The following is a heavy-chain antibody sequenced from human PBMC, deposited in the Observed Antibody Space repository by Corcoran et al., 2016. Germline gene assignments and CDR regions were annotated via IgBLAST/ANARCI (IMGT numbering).Heavy chain of an antibody. CDR1: GFTFSSYG. CDR2: ISYDGSNK. Sequence: QVQLVESGGGVVQPGRSLRLSCAASGFTFSSYGMHWVRQAPGKGLEWVAVISYDGSNKYYADSVKGRFNISRDNSKNTLYLQMNSLRAEYTALYYCAKDLPGYSVIRWGDYYYGMDVWGQGTTVTVSS. CDR3: AKDLPGYSVIRWGDYYYGMDV. D-gene: IGHD5-12*01. V-gene: IGHV3-30*18. J-gene: IGHJ6*02.